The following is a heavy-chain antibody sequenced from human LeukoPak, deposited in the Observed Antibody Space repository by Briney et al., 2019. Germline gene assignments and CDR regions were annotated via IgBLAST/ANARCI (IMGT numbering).Heavy chain of an antibody. CDR1: GGSISGYH. CDR2: VHYSGNT. CDR3: AAFLITMVRYNDY. D-gene: IGHD3-10*01. J-gene: IGHJ4*02. Sequence: SETLSLTCTVSGGSISGYHWSWIRQPPGKGLEWIGYVHYSGNTNYNPSLKSRVTISVDTSKNLFSLKLHSVTAADTAVYYCAAFLITMVRYNDYWGQGTLVTVS. V-gene: IGHV4-59*01.